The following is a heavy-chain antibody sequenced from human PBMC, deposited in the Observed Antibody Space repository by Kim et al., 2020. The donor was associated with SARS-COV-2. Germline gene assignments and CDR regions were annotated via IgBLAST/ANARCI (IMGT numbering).Heavy chain of an antibody. J-gene: IGHJ4*02. V-gene: IGHV1-2*02. Sequence: AQKFQGRVTLTWDTSINTAYMELSSLRSDDTAVYYCARPWAAAGTGYFDYWGQGTLVTVSS. CDR3: ARPWAAAGTGYFDY. D-gene: IGHD6-13*01.